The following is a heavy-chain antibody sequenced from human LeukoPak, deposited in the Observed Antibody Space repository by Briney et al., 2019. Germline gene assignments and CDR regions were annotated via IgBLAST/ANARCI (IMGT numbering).Heavy chain of an antibody. Sequence: GGSLRLSCAASGFTFRSYGMHWVRQAPGKGLEWVALIWYDGSNKYYADSVKGRFTISRDNSKNTLYLQMNSLRAEDTAVYYCAKGLHSSGWYYFDYWGQGTLVTVSS. CDR1: GFTFRSYG. V-gene: IGHV3-33*06. D-gene: IGHD6-19*01. CDR2: IWYDGSNK. J-gene: IGHJ4*02. CDR3: AKGLHSSGWYYFDY.